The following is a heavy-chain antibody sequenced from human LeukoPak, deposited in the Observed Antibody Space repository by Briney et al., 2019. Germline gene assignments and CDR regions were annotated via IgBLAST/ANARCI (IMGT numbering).Heavy chain of an antibody. Sequence: ASVKVSCKASGYNFTSYAMNWVRQAPGQGLEWMGWINTNTGNPTYAQGFTGRFVFSLDTSVSTAYLQISSLKAEDTAVYYCARRGSSWYRDSWFDPWGQGTLVTVSS. CDR1: GYNFTSYA. J-gene: IGHJ5*02. CDR2: INTNTGNP. V-gene: IGHV7-4-1*02. CDR3: ARRGSSWYRDSWFDP. D-gene: IGHD6-13*01.